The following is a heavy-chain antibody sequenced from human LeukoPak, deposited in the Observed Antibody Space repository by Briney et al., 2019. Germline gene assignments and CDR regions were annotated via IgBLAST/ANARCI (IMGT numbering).Heavy chain of an antibody. Sequence: GGSLRLSCAASGFTFSSYAMSWVRQAPGKGLEWISGVSGSGGSTYYADSVKGRFTISRDNSKNTLYLQMNSLRVEDTAVYYCANDDYYDSSGQLDAFDIWGQGTMVTVSS. D-gene: IGHD3-22*01. CDR2: VSGSGGST. V-gene: IGHV3-23*01. CDR1: GFTFSSYA. CDR3: ANDDYYDSSGQLDAFDI. J-gene: IGHJ3*02.